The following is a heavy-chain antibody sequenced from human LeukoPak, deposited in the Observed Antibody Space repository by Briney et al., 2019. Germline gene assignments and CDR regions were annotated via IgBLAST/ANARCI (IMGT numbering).Heavy chain of an antibody. D-gene: IGHD6-19*01. Sequence: SQTLSLTCAVSGGSISSGDYSWTWIRQPPGKGLEWIGYIYHSGNTYSNPSLKSRVTISLDKSKNQFSLKLSSVTAADTAVYYCARRPSRYSSGAVYFDYWGQGTLVTVSS. CDR1: GGSISSGDYS. CDR2: IYHSGNT. J-gene: IGHJ4*02. V-gene: IGHV4-30-2*01. CDR3: ARRPSRYSSGAVYFDY.